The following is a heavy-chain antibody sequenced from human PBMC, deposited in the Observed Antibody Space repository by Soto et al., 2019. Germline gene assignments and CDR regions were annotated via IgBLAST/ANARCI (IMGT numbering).Heavy chain of an antibody. D-gene: IGHD2-15*01. V-gene: IGHV1-69*08. CDR3: ARDGTDIVVVVAASPSWFDP. J-gene: IGHJ5*02. CDR2: IIPILGIA. Sequence: QVQLVQSGAEVQKPGSSVKVSCKASGGTFSSYTISWVRQAPGQGLEWMGRIIPILGIANYAQKFQGRVTITADKSTSTAYMELSSLRSEDTAVYYCARDGTDIVVVVAASPSWFDPWGQGTLVTVSS. CDR1: GGTFSSYT.